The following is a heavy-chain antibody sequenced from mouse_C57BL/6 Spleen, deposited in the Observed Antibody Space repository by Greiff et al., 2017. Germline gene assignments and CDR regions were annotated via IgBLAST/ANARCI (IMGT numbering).Heavy chain of an antibody. J-gene: IGHJ2*01. CDR2: IHPNSGST. CDR3: AREGSLRYFDY. V-gene: IGHV1-64*01. CDR1: GYTFTSYW. Sequence: VQLQQPGAELVKPGASVKLSCKASGYTFTSYWMHWVKQRPGQGLEWIGMIHPNSGSTNYNEKFKSKATLTVDKSSSTAYMQHSSLTSEDSAVYYYAREGSLRYFDYWGQGTTLTVSS.